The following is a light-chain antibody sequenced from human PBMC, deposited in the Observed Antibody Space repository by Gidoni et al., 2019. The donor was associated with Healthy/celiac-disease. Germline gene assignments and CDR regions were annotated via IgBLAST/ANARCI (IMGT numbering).Light chain of an antibody. V-gene: IGKV1-27*01. J-gene: IGKJ1*01. CDR1: QGLSNT. CDR2: AAS. CDR3: QKYNSAPPT. Sequence: IQRTQSPSSLSASVGDRVTITCRASQGLSNTLAWYQQTPGKVPTLLIYAASTLQSGVPSRFSGSGSGTDFTLTISSLQPEDVATYYCQKYNSAPPTFXXXTKVEIK.